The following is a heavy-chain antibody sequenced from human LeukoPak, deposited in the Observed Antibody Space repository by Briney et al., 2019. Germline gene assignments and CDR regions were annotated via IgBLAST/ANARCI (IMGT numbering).Heavy chain of an antibody. J-gene: IGHJ6*02. CDR1: GFTFSTYG. CDR3: AKVGGKEVLYYFYYGMDV. CDR2: ISYDGSNK. V-gene: IGHV3-30*18. D-gene: IGHD3-16*01. Sequence: PGRSLRLSCAASGFTFSTYGMHWVRQAPGKGLEWVAVISYDGSNKYYADSVKGRFTISRDNSENTLYLQMNSLRAEDTAVYYCAKVGGKEVLYYFYYGMDVWGQGTTVTVSS.